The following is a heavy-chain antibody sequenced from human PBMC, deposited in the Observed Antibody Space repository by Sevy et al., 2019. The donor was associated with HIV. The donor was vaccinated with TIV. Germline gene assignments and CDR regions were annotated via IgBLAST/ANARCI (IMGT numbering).Heavy chain of an antibody. Sequence: GGSLRLSCAASGFTFSSYAMSWVRQAPGKGLEWVSAISGSGGSTYYADSVKGRFTISRDNSKNTLYLQMNSLRAEDTAIYYCARSDIVLMVYAEFDYWGQGTLVTVSS. CDR1: GFTFSSYA. D-gene: IGHD2-8*01. CDR2: ISGSGGST. CDR3: ARSDIVLMVYAEFDY. V-gene: IGHV3-23*01. J-gene: IGHJ4*02.